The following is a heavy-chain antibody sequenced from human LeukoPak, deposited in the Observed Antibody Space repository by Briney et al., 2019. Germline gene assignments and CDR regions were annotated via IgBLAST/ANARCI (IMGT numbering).Heavy chain of an antibody. CDR2: IKRDGSST. CDR3: ARDPDCSGYSTFHD. Sequence: GGSLRLSCAASGFTFSSHWMHWVRQAPGKGLVWVSRIKRDGSSTSYADSVKGRFTISRDNAKNTLYLQMNSLRAEDTAVYYCARDPDCSGYSTFHDWGQGTLVTVSS. CDR1: GFTFSSHW. D-gene: IGHD3-22*01. V-gene: IGHV3-74*01. J-gene: IGHJ1*01.